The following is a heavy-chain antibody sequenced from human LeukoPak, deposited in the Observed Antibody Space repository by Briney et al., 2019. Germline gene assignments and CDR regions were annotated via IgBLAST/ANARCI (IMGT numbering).Heavy chain of an antibody. J-gene: IGHJ4*02. Sequence: SETLSLTCAVYGGSFSGYYWSWIRQPPGKGLEWIGEINHSGSTNYDPSLKSRVTISVDTSKNQFSLKLSSVTAADTAVYYCARGYCSGGSCYLFDYWGQGTLVTVSS. CDR2: INHSGST. D-gene: IGHD2-15*01. V-gene: IGHV4-34*01. CDR1: GGSFSGYY. CDR3: ARGYCSGGSCYLFDY.